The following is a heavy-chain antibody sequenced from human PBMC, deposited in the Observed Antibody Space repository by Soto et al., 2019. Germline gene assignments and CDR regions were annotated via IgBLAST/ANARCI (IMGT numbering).Heavy chain of an antibody. Sequence: EVQLVESGGGLVQPGRSLRLSCAASGFSFDGYAMNWVRQPPGKGLEWVSSISWNSGNIDYADSVKGRFTISRDNAKNSLYLQMNSLRAEDTALYYCVKASTYSSSQGWFDPWGQGTMVTVSS. CDR3: VKASTYSSSQGWFDP. D-gene: IGHD6-6*01. CDR2: ISWNSGNI. V-gene: IGHV3-9*01. J-gene: IGHJ5*02. CDR1: GFSFDGYA.